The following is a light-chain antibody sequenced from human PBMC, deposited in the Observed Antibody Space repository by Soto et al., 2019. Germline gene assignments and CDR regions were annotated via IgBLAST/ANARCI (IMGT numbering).Light chain of an antibody. CDR3: QQYSSYSPYT. CDR2: EAS. J-gene: IGKJ2*01. V-gene: IGKV1-5*03. CDR1: QTVYSW. Sequence: DIPMTQSPSTVSASVGDRVTITCRASQTVYSWLAWYQQKPGKAPKLLISEASTLQSGVPSRFAGSGSGTEFTLAISRLQTDDFATYYCQQYSSYSPYTFGQGTKVEI.